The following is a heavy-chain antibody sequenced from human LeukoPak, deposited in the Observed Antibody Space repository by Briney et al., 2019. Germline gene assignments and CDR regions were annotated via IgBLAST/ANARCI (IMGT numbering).Heavy chain of an antibody. V-gene: IGHV3-23*01. Sequence: GGSLRLSCAASGFTFSSYAMSWVRQAPGKGLEWVSAISGSGGSTYYADSVKGRFTISRDNSKNTLYLQMNSLRAEDTAVYYWASGYDSRGYASLDYWGQGTLVTVSS. D-gene: IGHD3-22*01. J-gene: IGHJ4*02. CDR1: GFTFSSYA. CDR3: ASGYDSRGYASLDY. CDR2: ISGSGGST.